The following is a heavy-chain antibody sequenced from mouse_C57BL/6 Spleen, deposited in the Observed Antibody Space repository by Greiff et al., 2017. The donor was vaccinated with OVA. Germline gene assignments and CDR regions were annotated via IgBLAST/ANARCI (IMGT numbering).Heavy chain of an antibody. Sequence: EVKVVESGPELVKPGASVKISCKASGYTFTDYYMNWVKQSHGKSLEWIGDINPNNGGTSYNQKFKGKATLTVDKSSSTAYMELRSLTSEDSAVYYCARHWDWAWFAYWGTGTTVTVSS. J-gene: IGHJ1*03. CDR2: INPNNGGT. V-gene: IGHV1-26*01. D-gene: IGHD4-1*01. CDR3: ARHWDWAWFAY. CDR1: GYTFTDYY.